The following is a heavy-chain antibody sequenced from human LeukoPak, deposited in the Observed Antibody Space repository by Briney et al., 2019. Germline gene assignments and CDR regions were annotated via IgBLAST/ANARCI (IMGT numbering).Heavy chain of an antibody. V-gene: IGHV1-2*02. CDR2: INPNSGGT. Sequence: ASVKVSCKASGYTFTGYYLHWVRQAPGQGLEWMGWINPNSGGTNYAQKFQGRVTMTRDTSISTAYMELSRLRSDDTAVYYCARSHGSRVRHSTSCYAYWGQGTLVTVSS. J-gene: IGHJ4*02. CDR1: GYTFTGYY. D-gene: IGHD2-2*01. CDR3: ARSHGSRVRHSTSCYAY.